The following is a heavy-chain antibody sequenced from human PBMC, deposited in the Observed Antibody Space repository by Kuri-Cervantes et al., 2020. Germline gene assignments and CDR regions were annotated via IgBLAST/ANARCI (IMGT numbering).Heavy chain of an antibody. CDR3: ANIPAAMESYYYGMDV. CDR1: GFTFSSYG. Sequence: GESLKISCAASGFTFSSYGMHWVRQAPGKGLEWVAVIWYDESNKYYADSVKGRFTISRDNAKNSLYLQMNSLRDEDTAVYYCANIPAAMESYYYGMDVWGQGTTVTVSS. J-gene: IGHJ6*02. V-gene: IGHV3-33*06. D-gene: IGHD2-2*01. CDR2: IWYDESNK.